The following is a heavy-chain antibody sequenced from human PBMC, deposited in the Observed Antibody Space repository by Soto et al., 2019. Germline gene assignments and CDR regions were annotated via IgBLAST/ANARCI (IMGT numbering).Heavy chain of an antibody. CDR3: AKHYYGDYVLYYYYMDV. V-gene: IGHV3-23*01. Sequence: GSLRLSCAASGFTFSSYAMSWVRQAPGKGLEWVSAISGSGGSTYYADSVKGRFTISRDNSKNTLYLQMNSLRVEDTAVYYCAKHYYGDYVLYYYYMDVWGKGTTVTVSS. CDR2: ISGSGGST. D-gene: IGHD4-17*01. J-gene: IGHJ6*03. CDR1: GFTFSSYA.